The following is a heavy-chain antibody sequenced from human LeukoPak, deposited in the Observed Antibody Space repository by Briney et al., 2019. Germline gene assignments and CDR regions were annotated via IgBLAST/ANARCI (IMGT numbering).Heavy chain of an antibody. V-gene: IGHV4-34*01. D-gene: IGHD5-12*01. CDR3: ARDGDMLARIFDF. Sequence: SETLSLTCAVSGGSLCGYYWSWIRQPPGKGLEWIGEINHSGNTNYNPSLKSRVTISVDTSNNQFSLKLSSVTAADTAVYYCARDGDMLARIFDFWGQGTLVTVSS. CDR2: INHSGNT. CDR1: GGSLCGYY. J-gene: IGHJ4*02.